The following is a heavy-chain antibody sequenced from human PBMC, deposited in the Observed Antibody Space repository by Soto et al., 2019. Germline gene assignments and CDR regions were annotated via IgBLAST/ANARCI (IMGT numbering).Heavy chain of an antibody. CDR2: ISGSSSTI. CDR1: GFTFSTYN. Sequence: EVQLVESGGDLVQPGGSLRLSCAASGFTFSTYNMNWVRLAPGKGLGWVSYISGSSSTIYYADSVKGRFTISRDNAKNSLYLQMNSLRVDDTAVYYCARDYSGSFNWFDPWGQGTLVTVSS. J-gene: IGHJ5*02. D-gene: IGHD1-26*01. CDR3: ARDYSGSFNWFDP. V-gene: IGHV3-48*01.